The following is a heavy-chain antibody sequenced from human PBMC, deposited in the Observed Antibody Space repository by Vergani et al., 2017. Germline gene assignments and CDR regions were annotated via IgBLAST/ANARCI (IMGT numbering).Heavy chain of an antibody. CDR2: ISYDGSNK. J-gene: IGHJ3*02. D-gene: IGHD7-27*01. CDR3: ARDPTGDTAFDI. Sequence: VQLLESGGGLVQPGGSLSLSCAASGFTFSSYAMHWVRQAPGKGLEWVAVISYDGSNKYYADSVKGRFTISRDNSKNTLYLQMNSLRAEDTAVYYCARDPTGDTAFDIWGQGTMVTVSS. V-gene: IGHV3-30*04. CDR1: GFTFSSYA.